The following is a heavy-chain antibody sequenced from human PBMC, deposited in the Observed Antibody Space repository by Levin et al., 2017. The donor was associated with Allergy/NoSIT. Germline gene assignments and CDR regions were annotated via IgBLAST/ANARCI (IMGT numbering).Heavy chain of an antibody. Sequence: GGSLRLSCAASGFTFSSYSMNWVRQAPGKGLEWVSSISSSSSYIYYADSVKGRFTISRDNAKNSLYLQMNSLRAEDTAVYYCARTYSSSLNWFDPWGQGTLVTVSS. V-gene: IGHV3-21*01. CDR2: ISSSSSYI. CDR1: GFTFSSYS. D-gene: IGHD6-13*01. J-gene: IGHJ5*02. CDR3: ARTYSSSLNWFDP.